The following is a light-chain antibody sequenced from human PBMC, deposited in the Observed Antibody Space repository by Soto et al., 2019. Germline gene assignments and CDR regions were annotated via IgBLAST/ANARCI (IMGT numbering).Light chain of an antibody. CDR1: SSDVSAYDY. J-gene: IGLJ1*01. CDR3: SSHTTTNTRV. V-gene: IGLV2-14*03. CDR2: EVS. Sequence: QSALTQPASVSGPPGQSIAISCTGTSSDVSAYDYVSWYQQHTGTAPKLIIFEVSNRPSGVSNRFSGSKSVNTATLTISGLQAEDEADYYCSSHTTTNTRVFGTGTKLTVL.